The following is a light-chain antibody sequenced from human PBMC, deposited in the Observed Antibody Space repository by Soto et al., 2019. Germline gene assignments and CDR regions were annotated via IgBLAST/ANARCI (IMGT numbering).Light chain of an antibody. CDR1: TSDVGGYNY. CDR2: EVS. CDR3: LSKTSTISSV. J-gene: IGLJ1*01. Sequence: QSVLTQPASVSGSPGQSIAISCTGTTSDVGGYNYVSWYQQHPGKVPKLLIHEVSNRPSGVSNRFSGSKSGNTASLTISGLQAEDEADYYCLSKTSTISSVFGTGPKVTV. V-gene: IGLV2-14*01.